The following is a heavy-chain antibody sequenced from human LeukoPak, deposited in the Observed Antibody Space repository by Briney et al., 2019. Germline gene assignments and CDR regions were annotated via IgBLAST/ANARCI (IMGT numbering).Heavy chain of an antibody. CDR3: ARFSSGSNWFDA. V-gene: IGHV4-59*11. CDR1: GGSISSQF. J-gene: IGHJ5*02. Sequence: SETLSLTSTVSGGSISSQFWSWIRQPPGKGLEYIGYISYSGNTNYNPSLKSRVTISLDTSKNQFSLKLSSLTAADTAVYYCARFSSGSNWFDAWGQGTLVTVSS. CDR2: ISYSGNT.